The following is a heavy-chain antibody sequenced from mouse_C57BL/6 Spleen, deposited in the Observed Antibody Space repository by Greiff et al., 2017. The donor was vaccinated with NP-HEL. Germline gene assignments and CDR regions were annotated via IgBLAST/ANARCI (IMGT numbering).Heavy chain of an antibody. J-gene: IGHJ4*01. CDR1: GYSITSGYY. D-gene: IGHD2-4*01. CDR2: ISYDGSN. V-gene: IGHV3-6*01. Sequence: EVKLQESGPGLVKPSQSLSLTCSVTGYSITSGYYWNWIRQFPGNKLEWMGYISYDGSNNYNPSLKNRISLTRDTSKNQFFLKLNSVTTEDTATYYCARGDYPYAMDYWGQGTSVTVSS. CDR3: ARGDYPYAMDY.